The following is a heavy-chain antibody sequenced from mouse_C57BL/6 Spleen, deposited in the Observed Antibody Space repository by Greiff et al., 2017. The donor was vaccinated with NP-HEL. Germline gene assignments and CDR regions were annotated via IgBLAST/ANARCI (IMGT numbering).Heavy chain of an antibody. V-gene: IGHV2-2*01. CDR3: ARGGDYYGSSKAWFAY. D-gene: IGHD1-1*01. CDR1: GFSLTSYG. CDR2: IWSGGST. J-gene: IGHJ3*01. Sequence: VQLQQSGPGLVQPSQSLSITCTVSGFSLTSYGVHWVRQSPGKGLEWLGVIWSGGSTDYNAAFISRLSISKDKSKSQVFFKMNSLQADDTAIYYCARGGDYYGSSKAWFAYWGQGTLVTVSA.